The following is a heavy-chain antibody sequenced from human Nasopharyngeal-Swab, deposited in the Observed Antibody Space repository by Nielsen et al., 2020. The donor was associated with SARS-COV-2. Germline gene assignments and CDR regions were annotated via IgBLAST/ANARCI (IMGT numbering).Heavy chain of an antibody. D-gene: IGHD6-6*01. CDR3: ARAPSPPYSSSYYYYGMDV. CDR2: ISYDGSNK. Sequence: GGSLRLSCAASGFNFSSYAMHWVRQAPGKGLEWVAVISYDGSNKYYADSVKGRFTISRDNSKNTLYLQMNSLRAEDTAVYYCARAPSPPYSSSYYYYGMDVWGQGTTVTVSS. J-gene: IGHJ6*02. V-gene: IGHV3-30*04. CDR1: GFNFSSYA.